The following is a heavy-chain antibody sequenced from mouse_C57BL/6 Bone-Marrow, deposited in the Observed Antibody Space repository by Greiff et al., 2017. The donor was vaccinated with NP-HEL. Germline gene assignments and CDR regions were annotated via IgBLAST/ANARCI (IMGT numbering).Heavy chain of an antibody. J-gene: IGHJ2*01. CDR3: ARYYYGSGYFDY. D-gene: IGHD1-1*01. CDR2: IDPNSGGT. V-gene: IGHV1-72*01. CDR1: GYTFTNYW. Sequence: QVQLQQPGAELVKPGASVTLSCKASGYTFTNYWMHWVKQRPGRGLEWIGRIDPNSGGTKSNEKFKSKATLTVDKPSSTADLQLSSLTSEDSAVYYCARYYYGSGYFDYWGQGTTLTVSS.